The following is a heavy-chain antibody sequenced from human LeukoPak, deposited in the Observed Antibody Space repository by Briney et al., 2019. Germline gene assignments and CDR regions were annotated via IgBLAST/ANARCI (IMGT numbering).Heavy chain of an antibody. CDR1: GFTVSSNY. J-gene: IGHJ4*02. V-gene: IGHV3-53*05. CDR2: IYSGGST. D-gene: IGHD1-26*01. CDR3: AKEGNSGSLYYFDY. Sequence: GGSLRLSCAASGFTVSSNYMSWVRQAPGKGLEWVSVIYSGGSTYYADSVKGRFTISRDNSKNTLYLQMNSLRAEDTAVYYCAKEGNSGSLYYFDYWGQGTLVTVSS.